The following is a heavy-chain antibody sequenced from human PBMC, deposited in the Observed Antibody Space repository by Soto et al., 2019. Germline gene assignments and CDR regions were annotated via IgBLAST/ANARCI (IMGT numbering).Heavy chain of an antibody. V-gene: IGHV4-4*02. D-gene: IGHD2-15*01. Sequence: SETLSLTCAVSSGSISSSNWWSWVRQPPGKGLEWIGEIYHSGSTNYNPSLKSRVTISVDKSKNQFSLKLSSVTAADTAVYYCARDHCSGGSCYSVGEYSAPGGRGTLVTVAS. CDR1: SGSISSSNW. CDR3: ARDHCSGGSCYSVGEYSAP. J-gene: IGHJ1*01. CDR2: IYHSGST.